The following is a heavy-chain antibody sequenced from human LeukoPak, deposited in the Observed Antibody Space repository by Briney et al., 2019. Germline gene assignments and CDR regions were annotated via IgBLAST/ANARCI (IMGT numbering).Heavy chain of an antibody. J-gene: IGHJ4*02. CDR1: GFTFSSYS. Sequence: GGSLRLSCAASGFTFSSYSMNWVRQASGKGLEWVSSISSSSSYIYYADSVKGRFTISRDNAKNSLYLQMNSLRAEDTAVYYCASRYWFGELPFDYWGQGTLVTVSS. CDR2: ISSSSSYI. D-gene: IGHD3-10*01. V-gene: IGHV3-21*01. CDR3: ASRYWFGELPFDY.